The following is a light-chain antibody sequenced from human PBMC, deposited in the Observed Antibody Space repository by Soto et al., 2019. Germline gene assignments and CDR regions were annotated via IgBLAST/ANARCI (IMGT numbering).Light chain of an antibody. CDR1: QSIRNF. CDR3: QQRYNWPWR. CDR2: DTS. V-gene: IGKV3-11*01. Sequence: EIVLTQPPGTLSLSPGERATLSCRASQSIRNFLAWYQQKPGQAPRLLIYDTSNRAPGIPPRFSGSGSGTDFTLAISGLEPEDFAVYYCQQRYNWPWRFGQGTKVEI. J-gene: IGKJ1*01.